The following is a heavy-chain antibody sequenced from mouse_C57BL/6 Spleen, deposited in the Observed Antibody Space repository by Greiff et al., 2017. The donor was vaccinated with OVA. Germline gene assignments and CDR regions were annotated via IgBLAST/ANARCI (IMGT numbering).Heavy chain of an antibody. D-gene: IGHD1-1*01. CDR1: GYTFTSYW. Sequence: QVQLQQPGTDLVKPGASVKLSCKASGYTFTSYWMHWVKQRPGQGLEWIGNINPSNGGTNYIEKFKSKATLTVDKSSSTAYMQLSSLTSEDSAVYDCARPYYGSSYWYFDVWGTGTTVTVSS. CDR3: ARPYYGSSYWYFDV. CDR2: INPSNGGT. J-gene: IGHJ1*03. V-gene: IGHV1-53*01.